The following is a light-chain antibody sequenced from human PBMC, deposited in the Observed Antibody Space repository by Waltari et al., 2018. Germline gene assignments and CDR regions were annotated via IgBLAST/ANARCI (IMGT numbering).Light chain of an antibody. J-gene: IGKJ5*01. Sequence: DIVMTQSPDSLAVSLGERATINCKSSQSVLYSSNNQNYLAWSQQKPGQPPKLLIYWASTRESGVPERFSGSGSGTDFTLTISSLQAEDVAVYYCQQYYSTPPITFGQGTRLEIK. CDR3: QQYYSTPPIT. V-gene: IGKV4-1*01. CDR1: QSVLYSSNNQNY. CDR2: WAS.